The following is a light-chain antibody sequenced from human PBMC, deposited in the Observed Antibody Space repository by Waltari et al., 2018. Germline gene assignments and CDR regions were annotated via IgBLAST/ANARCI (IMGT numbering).Light chain of an antibody. J-gene: IGLJ1*01. Sequence: SYELTQPPSVSVSPGQTASIPCSGDKLGDKSACWYQQKPGQSPVLVIYQDSKRPSGIPERFSGSNSGNTATLTIRGTQAMDEADYYCQAWDSSTALHVFGTGTKVTVL. CDR3: QAWDSSTALHV. V-gene: IGLV3-1*01. CDR1: KLGDKS. CDR2: QDS.